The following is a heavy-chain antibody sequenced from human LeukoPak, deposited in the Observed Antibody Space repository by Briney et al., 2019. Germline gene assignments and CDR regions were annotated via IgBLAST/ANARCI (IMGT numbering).Heavy chain of an antibody. Sequence: GGSLRLSCAVSGFTFSSNGMHWVRQAPGKGLEWVAFIRYDGSNKYYADSVKGRFTISRDNSKNTLYLQMNSLRAEDTAVYYCAKDLTGGSGSYSSLFDYWDQGTLVTVSS. CDR3: AKDLTGGSGSYSSLFDY. V-gene: IGHV3-30*02. D-gene: IGHD3-10*01. CDR1: GFTFSSNG. CDR2: IRYDGSNK. J-gene: IGHJ4*02.